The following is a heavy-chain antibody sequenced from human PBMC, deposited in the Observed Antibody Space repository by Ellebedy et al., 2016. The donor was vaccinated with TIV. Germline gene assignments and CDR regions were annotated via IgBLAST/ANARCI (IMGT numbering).Heavy chain of an antibody. CDR1: GFKFNNYW. CDR3: GYDGSPGGLAY. J-gene: IGHJ4*02. D-gene: IGHD1-1*01. CDR2: IKQDGSEK. Sequence: GESLKISXAASGFKFNNYWINWVRQAPGKGPEGVANIKQDGSEKYYVDSVKGRFTISRDNAKNSLYLQMDSLRVEDTAVYYCGYDGSPGGLAYWGQGTLVTVSS. V-gene: IGHV3-7*03.